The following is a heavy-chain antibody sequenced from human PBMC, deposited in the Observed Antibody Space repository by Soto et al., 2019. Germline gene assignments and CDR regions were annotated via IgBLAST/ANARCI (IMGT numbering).Heavy chain of an antibody. CDR2: IYPGDSDT. J-gene: IGHJ6*02. CDR3: ARHVSMAARQGYYYYGMDV. CDR1: GYSFTSYW. D-gene: IGHD6-6*01. Sequence: GESLKISCKGSGYSFTSYWISWVRQMPGKGLEWMGMIYPGDSDTRYSPSFQGQVTISADKSISTAYLQWSSLKASDTAMYYCARHVSMAARQGYYYYGMDVWGQGTTVTVSS. V-gene: IGHV5-51*01.